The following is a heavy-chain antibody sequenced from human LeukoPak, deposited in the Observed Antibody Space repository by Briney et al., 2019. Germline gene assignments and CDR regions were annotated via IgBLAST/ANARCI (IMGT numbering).Heavy chain of an antibody. V-gene: IGHV1-3*01. D-gene: IGHD1-7*01. CDR1: GYTFTSYA. Sequence: ASVKVSCKASGYTFTSYAMHWVRQAPGQRLKWMGWINAGNGNTKYSQKFQGRVTITRDTSASTAYMELSSLRSEDTAVYYCARDGRASRYNWNYGDYWGQGTLVTVSS. CDR2: INAGNGNT. CDR3: ARDGRASRYNWNYGDY. J-gene: IGHJ4*02.